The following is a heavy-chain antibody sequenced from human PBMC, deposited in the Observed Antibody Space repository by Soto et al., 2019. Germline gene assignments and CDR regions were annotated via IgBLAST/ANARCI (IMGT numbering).Heavy chain of an antibody. V-gene: IGHV3-21*01. CDR1: GSTFRTYG. CDR2: ISNSGDYI. J-gene: IGHJ4*02. Sequence: GGSLRLSCTASGSTFRTYGMNWVRQAPGKGLEWVSSISNSGDYIYYADSVQGRFTISRDNAKNSLYLQMNSLRAEDTAVYFCARDESAGSSIRYWGQGIPVTVSS. D-gene: IGHD2-2*01. CDR3: ARDESAGSSIRY.